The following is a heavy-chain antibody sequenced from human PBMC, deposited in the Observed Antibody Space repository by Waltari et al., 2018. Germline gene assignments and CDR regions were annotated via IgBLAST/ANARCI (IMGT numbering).Heavy chain of an antibody. CDR3: ARWGSVVDAFFDY. CDR2: IYTSGST. V-gene: IGHV4-61*02. D-gene: IGHD2-15*01. CDR1: GGSISSGSYY. J-gene: IGHJ4*02. Sequence: QVQLQESGPGLVKPSPPLSLTCTVPGGSISSGSYYWSWIRQPAGKGLEWIGRIYTSGSTNYNPSLKSRVTISVDTSKNQFSLKLSSVTAADTAVYYCARWGSVVDAFFDYWGQGTLVTVSS.